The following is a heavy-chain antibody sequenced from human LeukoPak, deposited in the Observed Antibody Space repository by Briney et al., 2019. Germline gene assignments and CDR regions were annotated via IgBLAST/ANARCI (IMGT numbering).Heavy chain of an antibody. V-gene: IGHV4-34*01. Sequence: SETLFLTCAVYGGSFSGYYWSWIRQPPGKGLEWIGEINHSGSTNYNPSLKSRVTISVDTSKNQFSLKLSSVTAADTAVYYCARGKLRGYSYGANWFDPWGQGTLVTVSS. CDR3: ARGKLRGYSYGANWFDP. CDR1: GGSFSGYY. D-gene: IGHD5-18*01. CDR2: INHSGST. J-gene: IGHJ5*02.